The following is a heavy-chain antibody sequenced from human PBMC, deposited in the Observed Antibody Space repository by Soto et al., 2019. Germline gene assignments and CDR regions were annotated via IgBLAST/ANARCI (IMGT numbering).Heavy chain of an antibody. CDR2: ISYDGSNK. CDR1: GFTFSSHG. Sequence: SLRLSCAASGFTFSSHGMHWVRQAPGKGLEWVAVISYDGSNKYYADSVKGRFTISRDNSKNTLYLQMNSLRAEDTAVYYCAKVGPIVGGIAAAGINYYYYGMDVCGQGTTVTVSS. D-gene: IGHD6-13*01. CDR3: AKVGPIVGGIAAAGINYYYYGMDV. V-gene: IGHV3-30*18. J-gene: IGHJ6*02.